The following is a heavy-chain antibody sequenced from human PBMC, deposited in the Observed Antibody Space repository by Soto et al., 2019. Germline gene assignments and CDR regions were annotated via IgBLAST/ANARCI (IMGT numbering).Heavy chain of an antibody. V-gene: IGHV1-69*13. J-gene: IGHJ6*02. D-gene: IGHD3-16*01. Sequence: SVKVSCKASGGTFSSHSISWVLQAPGQGLEWMGGIIPFSKATNYAQKFQGRVTITADDSTSTAYMDLYSLRSEDTAVYYCARDVPLNYYDGTYSYYAMDVWGQGTTVTVSS. CDR2: IIPFSKAT. CDR3: ARDVPLNYYDGTYSYYAMDV. CDR1: GGTFSSHS.